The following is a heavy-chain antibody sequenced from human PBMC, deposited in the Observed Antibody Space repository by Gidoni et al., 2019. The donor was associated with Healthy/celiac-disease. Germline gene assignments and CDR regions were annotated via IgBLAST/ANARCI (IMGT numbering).Heavy chain of an antibody. J-gene: IGHJ5*02. CDR1: GGSISSYY. Sequence: QVQLQESGPGLVKPSETLSLTCTLSGGSISSYYWSWIRQPPGKGLEWIGYIYYSGSTNYNPSLKSRVTISVDTSKNQFSLKLSSVTAADTAVYYCARRVTPYYDFWSGYYTRGWFDPWGQGTLVTVSS. D-gene: IGHD3-3*01. CDR3: ARRVTPYYDFWSGYYTRGWFDP. V-gene: IGHV4-59*08. CDR2: IYYSGST.